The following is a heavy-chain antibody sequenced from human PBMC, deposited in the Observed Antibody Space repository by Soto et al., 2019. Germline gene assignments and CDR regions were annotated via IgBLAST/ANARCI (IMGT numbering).Heavy chain of an antibody. CDR3: AKDVQGDIVVVVTGFDI. Sequence: EVQLLESGGGLVQPGGSLRLPCAASGFTFSSYAMSWVRQAPGKGLEWVSAISGSGGSTYYADSVKGRFTISRDNSKNTLYLQMNSLRAEDTAVYYCAKDVQGDIVVVVTGFDIWGQGTMVTVSS. J-gene: IGHJ3*02. V-gene: IGHV3-23*01. D-gene: IGHD2-15*01. CDR1: GFTFSSYA. CDR2: ISGSGGST.